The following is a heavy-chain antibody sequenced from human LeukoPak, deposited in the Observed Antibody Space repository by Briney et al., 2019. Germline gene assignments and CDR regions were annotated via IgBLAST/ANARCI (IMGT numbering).Heavy chain of an antibody. Sequence: ASETLSLTCTVSGGSISSSSYYWGWIRQPPGKGLEWIGSIYYSGSTYYNPSLKSRVTISVDTSKNQFSLKLSSVTAADTAVYYCARDRDYYGSGSYGNDYWGQGTLVTVSS. V-gene: IGHV4-39*07. CDR2: IYYSGST. D-gene: IGHD3-10*01. CDR1: GGSISSSSYY. J-gene: IGHJ4*02. CDR3: ARDRDYYGSGSYGNDY.